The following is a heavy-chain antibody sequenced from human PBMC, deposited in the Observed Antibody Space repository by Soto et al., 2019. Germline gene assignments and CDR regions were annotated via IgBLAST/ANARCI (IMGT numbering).Heavy chain of an antibody. CDR3: ATKYYSSYYYGMDV. CDR1: GYSFTSYW. D-gene: IGHD3-10*01. J-gene: IGHJ6*02. V-gene: IGHV5-10-1*01. Sequence: GESLKISCKGSGYSFTSYWISWVRQMPGKGLEWMGRIDPSDSYTNYSPSFQGHVTISADKSISTAYLQWSSLKASDTAMHYCATKYYSSYYYGMDVWGQGTTVAVSS. CDR2: IDPSDSYT.